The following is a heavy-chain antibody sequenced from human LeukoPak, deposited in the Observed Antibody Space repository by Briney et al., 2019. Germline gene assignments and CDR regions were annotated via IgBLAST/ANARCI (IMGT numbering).Heavy chain of an antibody. Sequence: GASVKVSCKASGYTFTGYYMHWVRQATGQGLEWMRWMNPNSGNTGYAQKFQGRVTMTRNTSISTAYMELSSLRSEDTAVYYCAGGVYDSSVSDAFDIWGQGTMVTVSS. CDR2: MNPNSGNT. V-gene: IGHV1-8*02. CDR1: GYTFTGYY. CDR3: AGGVYDSSVSDAFDI. D-gene: IGHD3-22*01. J-gene: IGHJ3*02.